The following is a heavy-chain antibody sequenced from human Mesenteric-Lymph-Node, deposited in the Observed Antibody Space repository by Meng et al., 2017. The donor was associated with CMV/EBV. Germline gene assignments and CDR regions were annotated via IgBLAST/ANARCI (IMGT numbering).Heavy chain of an antibody. CDR2: VRSDESSK. D-gene: IGHD6-19*01. Sequence: GESLKISCTASGFTFSAYGMHWVRQAPGKGLEWVAFVRSDESSKFYADSVKGRVTISRDNSKNTMYLQMNSLRVEDTAVYYCAKGSSGWLADYFDLWGQGTLVTVSS. V-gene: IGHV3-30*02. CDR1: GFTFSAYG. J-gene: IGHJ4*02. CDR3: AKGSSGWLADYFDL.